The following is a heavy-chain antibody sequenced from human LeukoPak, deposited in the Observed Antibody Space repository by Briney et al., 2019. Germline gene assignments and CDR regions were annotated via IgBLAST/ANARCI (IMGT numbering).Heavy chain of an antibody. CDR2: IYRDGTT. CDR3: TREGTAALY. V-gene: IGHV4-38-2*02. J-gene: IGHJ4*02. CDR1: GFSITGGYY. D-gene: IGHD2-21*02. Sequence: PSETLSLTCGVSGFSITGGYYWGWVRQPPGKGLEWIGNIYRDGTTYYAPSLKSRVTISINASKNHFFLNLTSVTAADTAVYYCTREGTAALYWGPGSLVSVSS.